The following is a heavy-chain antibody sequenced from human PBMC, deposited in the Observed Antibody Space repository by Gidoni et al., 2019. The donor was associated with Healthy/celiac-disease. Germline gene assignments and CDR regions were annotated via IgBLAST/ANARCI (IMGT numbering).Heavy chain of an antibody. D-gene: IGHD6-13*01. CDR1: GGSFSGYY. V-gene: IGHV4-34*01. Sequence: QVQLQQWGAGLLKPSETLSLTCAVYGGSFSGYYWSWLRQPPGKGLEWIGEINHSGSTNYNPSLKSRVTISVDTSKNQFSLKLSSVTAADTAVYYCARGGTVYSSSWYRHLDYWGQGTLVTVSS. CDR3: ARGGTVYSSSWYRHLDY. J-gene: IGHJ4*02. CDR2: INHSGST.